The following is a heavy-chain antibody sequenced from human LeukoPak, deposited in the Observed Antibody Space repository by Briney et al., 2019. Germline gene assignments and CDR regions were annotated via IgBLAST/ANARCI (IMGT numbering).Heavy chain of an antibody. D-gene: IGHD5-18*01. V-gene: IGHV1-69*04. CDR1: GGTFSSYA. CDR2: IIPILGIA. J-gene: IGHJ4*02. CDR3: ARGDTAMLEDY. Sequence: SVKVSFKASGGTFSSYAISWMRQAPGQGLEWMGRIIPILGIANYAQMFQGRVTITADKSTSTAYMELSSLRSEDTAVYYCARGDTAMLEDYWGQGTLVTVSS.